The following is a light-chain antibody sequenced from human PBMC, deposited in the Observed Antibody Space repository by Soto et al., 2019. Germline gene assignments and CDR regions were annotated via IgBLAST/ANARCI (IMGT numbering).Light chain of an antibody. CDR3: QQYNDWPLT. Sequence: EIVMTQSPVTLSVSPVEIAKLYCMSIHSVSSNLALYQPKPGQAPSLLIYGAFTRATGIPARFSGTGSGTEFTLTISSLQSEDFALYYCQQYNDWPLTCGQGTKGDIK. V-gene: IGKV3-15*01. CDR2: GAF. CDR1: HSVSSN. J-gene: IGKJ1*01.